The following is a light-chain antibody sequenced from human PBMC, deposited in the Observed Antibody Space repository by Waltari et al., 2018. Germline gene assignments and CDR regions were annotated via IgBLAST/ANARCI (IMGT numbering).Light chain of an antibody. J-gene: IGLJ2*01. Sequence: QSALTPPASVSGSPGQSITISCSGNGSDSVCYHLFTWYQQHPGKAPKLIIYEVNMRPSGVSDRFSGSKSGVTASLTISGLQAEDEAVYFCCSFATNSIVIFGGGTKLTVL. V-gene: IGLV2-23*02. CDR3: CSFATNSIVI. CDR1: GSDSVCYHL. CDR2: EVN.